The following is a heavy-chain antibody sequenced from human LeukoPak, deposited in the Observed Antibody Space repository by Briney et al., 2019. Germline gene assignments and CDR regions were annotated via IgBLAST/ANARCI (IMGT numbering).Heavy chain of an antibody. CDR2: VSYDGSSQ. Sequence: GGSLRLSRAASGFPFTSYGIHWVRQAPGKGLEWVAFVSYDGSSQYYADSVKGRFTISRDNSKNTLYLQMNSLRAEDTAVYYCARDRIRNFDYMYYFDSWGQGTLVTVSS. D-gene: IGHD3-9*01. CDR1: GFPFTSYG. CDR3: ARDRIRNFDYMYYFDS. V-gene: IGHV3-30-3*01. J-gene: IGHJ4*02.